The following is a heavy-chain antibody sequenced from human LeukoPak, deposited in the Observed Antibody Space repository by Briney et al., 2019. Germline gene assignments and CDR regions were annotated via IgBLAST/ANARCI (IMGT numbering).Heavy chain of an antibody. CDR3: ARGLGGYNYYGMDV. D-gene: IGHD3-10*01. CDR1: GGTFSSYA. CDR2: VTPIFGTA. Sequence: SVKVSCKASGGTFSSYAISWVRQAPGQGLEWMGGVTPIFGTANFAQKFQGRVTTTADESTSTAYMELSSLRSEDTAVYYCARGLGGYNYYGMDVWGQGTTVTVSS. J-gene: IGHJ6*02. V-gene: IGHV1-69*13.